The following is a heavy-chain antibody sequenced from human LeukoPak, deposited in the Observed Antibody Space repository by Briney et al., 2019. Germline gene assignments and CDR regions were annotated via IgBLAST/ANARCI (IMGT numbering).Heavy chain of an antibody. CDR3: ARGEQQWLVTWGFYDY. Sequence: SGTLSLTCAVSGGSISRSIWWSWVRQPPGKGLEWIGEIYHSGSTNYNPSLKSRVTISVDKSKNQFSLKLSSVTAADTAVYYCARGEQQWLVTWGFYDYWGQGTLVTVSS. D-gene: IGHD6-19*01. J-gene: IGHJ4*02. CDR2: IYHSGST. CDR1: GGSISRSIW. V-gene: IGHV4-4*02.